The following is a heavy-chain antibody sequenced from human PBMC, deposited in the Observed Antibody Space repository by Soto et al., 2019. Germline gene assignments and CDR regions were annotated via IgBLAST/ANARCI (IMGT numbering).Heavy chain of an antibody. CDR1: GFSITNAW. J-gene: IGHJ6*02. Sequence: EVQLVESGGGLVKPGGSLRLSCVASGFSITNAWMNWVRQAPGKGLEWVGRIKRKIDGETTDYAAPVKGRFTISRDDSKNMLYLQRNSLKADDTALYYCTTGSVEGVWSQGTTVTVSS. CDR2: IKRKIDGETT. V-gene: IGHV3-15*07. D-gene: IGHD2-15*01. CDR3: TTGSVEGV.